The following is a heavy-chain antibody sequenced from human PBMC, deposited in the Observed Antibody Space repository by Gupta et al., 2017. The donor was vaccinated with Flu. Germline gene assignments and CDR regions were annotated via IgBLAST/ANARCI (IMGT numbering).Heavy chain of an antibody. CDR1: GFTFSSYE. D-gene: IGHD1-20*01. Sequence: EVQLVESGGGLVQPGGSLRLSCAASGFTFSSYEMNWVRQAPGKGLEWVSYISSSGSTIYYADSVKGRFTISRDNAKNSLYLQMNSLRAEDTAVYYCARSNWTRGYGMDVWGQGTTVTVSS. J-gene: IGHJ6*02. CDR3: ARSNWTRGYGMDV. V-gene: IGHV3-48*03. CDR2: ISSSGSTI.